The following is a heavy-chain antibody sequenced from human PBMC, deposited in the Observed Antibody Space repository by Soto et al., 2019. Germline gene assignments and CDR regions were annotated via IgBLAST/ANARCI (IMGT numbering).Heavy chain of an antibody. J-gene: IGHJ4*02. V-gene: IGHV1-18*01. CDR3: ARATQSYYDTSGYYSYVH. CDR1: GYTFTSYG. CDR2: ISAYNDNT. D-gene: IGHD3-22*01. Sequence: ASVKVSCKASGYTFTSYGISWVRQAPGQGLEWMGWISAYNDNTNYAQNLQGRVTMTTDTSTSTAYMELRAEDTAFYFCARATQSYYDTSGYYSYVHWGQGAQVTVSS.